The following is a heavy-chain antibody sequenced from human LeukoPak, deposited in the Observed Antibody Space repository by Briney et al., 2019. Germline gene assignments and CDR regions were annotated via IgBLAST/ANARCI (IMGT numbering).Heavy chain of an antibody. CDR1: GFTFSGFW. V-gene: IGHV3-7*01. CDR2: INQDESQK. CDR3: ARGHHTRGVYDY. Sequence: GGPPRLSCAASGFTFSGFWMKWVRQAPGKGLEWVANINQDESQKYYVDSVKGRFTISRDNAKNSLYLQMNSLRAEDTAVYYCARGHHTRGVYDYWGQGTLVTVSS. J-gene: IGHJ4*02. D-gene: IGHD3-10*01.